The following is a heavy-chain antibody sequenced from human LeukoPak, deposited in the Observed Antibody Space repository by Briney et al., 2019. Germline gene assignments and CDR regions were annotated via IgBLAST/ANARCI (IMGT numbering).Heavy chain of an antibody. CDR2: FDPEDGET. Sequence: ASVKVSCKVSGYTLTESSMHWVRQAPGKGLEWMGGFDPEDGETICAQKFQGRVTMAEDTSTDTAYMELSSLRSEDTAVYYCATGLFFQVDTAMATVPYFDYWGQGALVTVSS. J-gene: IGHJ4*02. CDR1: GYTLTESS. CDR3: ATGLFFQVDTAMATVPYFDY. D-gene: IGHD5-18*01. V-gene: IGHV1-24*01.